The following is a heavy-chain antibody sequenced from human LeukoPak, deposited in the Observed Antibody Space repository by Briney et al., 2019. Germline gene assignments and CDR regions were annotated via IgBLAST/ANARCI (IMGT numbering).Heavy chain of an antibody. CDR3: ARVGPVDTAMVWRVVFDY. CDR2: INSDGSST. V-gene: IGHV3-74*01. CDR1: GFTFSNSS. Sequence: PGGSLRLSCAASGFTFSNSSMNWVRQAPGKGLVWVSRINSDGSSTSYADSVKGRFTISRDNARNTLYLQMNSLRAEDTAVYYCARVGPVDTAMVWRVVFDYWGQGTLVTVSS. D-gene: IGHD5-18*01. J-gene: IGHJ4*02.